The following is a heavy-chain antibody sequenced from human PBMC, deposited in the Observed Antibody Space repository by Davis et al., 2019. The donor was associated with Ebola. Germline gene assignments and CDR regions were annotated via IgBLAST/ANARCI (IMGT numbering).Heavy chain of an antibody. CDR2: IIPIFDTP. D-gene: IGHD3-9*01. J-gene: IGHJ4*02. CDR3: ARDFDGGNYYFDY. Sequence: SVQVPCRTSGGSFISHHISWVRQAPRQGLEWMGGIIPIFDTPHYAQKFQGRITITADASTSTAYMELSSLRSEDRATYFCARDFDGGNYYFDYWGPGTPVTVSS. CDR1: GGSFISHH. V-gene: IGHV1-69*13.